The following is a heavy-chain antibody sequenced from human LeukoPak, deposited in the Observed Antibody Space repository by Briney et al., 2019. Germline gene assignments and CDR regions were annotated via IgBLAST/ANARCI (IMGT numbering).Heavy chain of an antibody. CDR3: ARDRQFRLHDP. V-gene: IGHV3-11*01. J-gene: IGHJ5*02. CDR2: ISTSGSIT. D-gene: IGHD3-16*01. Sequence: KPGGSLRPSCTASGFTFSDYYMTWIRQAPGKGLEWLAYISTSGSITSYVDSVRGRFTISRDNAKNSLYLQIDSLRAEDTAMYYCARDRQFRLHDPWGQGILVTVSS. CDR1: GFTFSDYY.